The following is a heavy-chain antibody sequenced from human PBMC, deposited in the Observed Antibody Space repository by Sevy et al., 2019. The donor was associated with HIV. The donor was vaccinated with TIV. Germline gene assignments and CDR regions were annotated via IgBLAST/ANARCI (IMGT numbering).Heavy chain of an antibody. Sequence: SETLSLTCTVSGGSISSYCWSWIRQPPGKGLEWIGYIYYSGSTNYNPSLKSRVTISVDTSKNQFSLKLSSVTAADTAVYYCARGLEQQLNNWFDPWGQGTLVTVSS. J-gene: IGHJ5*02. CDR2: IYYSGST. CDR1: GGSISSYC. D-gene: IGHD6-13*01. V-gene: IGHV4-59*01. CDR3: ARGLEQQLNNWFDP.